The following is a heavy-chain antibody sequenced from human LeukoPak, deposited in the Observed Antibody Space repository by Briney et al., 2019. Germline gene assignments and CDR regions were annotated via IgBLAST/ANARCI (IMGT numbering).Heavy chain of an antibody. V-gene: IGHV1-2*04. CDR1: GYTFTGYY. Sequence: ASVKVSCKASGYTFTGYYMHWVRQAPGQGLEWMGWINPNSGGTNYAQKFQGWVTMTRDTSISTAYMELSRLRSDDTAVYYCARGDYGDLSSNYYYGMDVWGQGTTVTVSS. D-gene: IGHD4-17*01. J-gene: IGHJ6*02. CDR3: ARGDYGDLSSNYYYGMDV. CDR2: INPNSGGT.